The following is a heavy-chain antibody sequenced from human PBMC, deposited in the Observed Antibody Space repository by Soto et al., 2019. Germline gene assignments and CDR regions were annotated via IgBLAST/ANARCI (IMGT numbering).Heavy chain of an antibody. J-gene: IGHJ6*02. CDR2: IIPILGIA. CDR3: ARDRTTVTTGKMGYDYGMDV. Sequence: QVQLVQSGAEVKKPGSSVKVSCKASGGTFSSYTISWVRQAPGQGLEWMGRIIPILGIANYAQKFQGRVTITADKSTSTAYMELSSLRSEDTALYYCARDRTTVTTGKMGYDYGMDVWGQGTTVTVSS. CDR1: GGTFSSYT. D-gene: IGHD4-17*01. V-gene: IGHV1-69*08.